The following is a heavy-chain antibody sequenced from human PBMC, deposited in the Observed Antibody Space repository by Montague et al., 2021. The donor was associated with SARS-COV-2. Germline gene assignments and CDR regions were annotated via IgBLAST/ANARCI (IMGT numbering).Heavy chain of an antibody. Sequence: CVISGDSVSSNSATWNWVRQSPSRGLEWLGRTYYRSKWYNDYAVSVRGRVTINPDTSKNQFSLQLNSVTPEGTAIYYCTSGREGNYNVMDVWGQGTTVTVSS. CDR2: TYYRSKWYN. V-gene: IGHV6-1*01. J-gene: IGHJ6*02. CDR3: TSGREGNYNVMDV. D-gene: IGHD1-1*01. CDR1: GDSVSSNSAT.